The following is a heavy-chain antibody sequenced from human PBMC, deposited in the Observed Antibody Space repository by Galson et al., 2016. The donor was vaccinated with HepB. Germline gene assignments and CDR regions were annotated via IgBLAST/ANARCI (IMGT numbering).Heavy chain of an antibody. Sequence: SLRLSCAASGFTFSNYAMSWVRQAPGKGLEWISVISNSGNTTYYAASERGRFTISRDNSKNTLYLQMTGLRAEDTAVYYCAKERGWYGGPNYGSWGQGTLVTVSS. D-gene: IGHD2-15*01. CDR2: ISNSGNTT. CDR1: GFTFSNYA. V-gene: IGHV3-23*01. CDR3: AKERGWYGGPNYGS. J-gene: IGHJ5*02.